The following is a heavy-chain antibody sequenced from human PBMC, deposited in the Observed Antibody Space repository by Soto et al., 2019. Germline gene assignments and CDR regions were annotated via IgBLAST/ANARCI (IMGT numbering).Heavy chain of an antibody. Sequence: GGSLRLSCAASGFTFSSYAMHWVRQAPGKGLEWVAVISYDGSNKYYADSVKGRLTISRDNSQNTLYLQMNSLRAEDTAAYYCARDIYDFWRGYEPGGAYYGMDVWGQGTTVTVSS. D-gene: IGHD3-3*01. CDR1: GFTFSSYA. CDR3: ARDIYDFWRGYEPGGAYYGMDV. J-gene: IGHJ6*02. V-gene: IGHV3-30-3*01. CDR2: ISYDGSNK.